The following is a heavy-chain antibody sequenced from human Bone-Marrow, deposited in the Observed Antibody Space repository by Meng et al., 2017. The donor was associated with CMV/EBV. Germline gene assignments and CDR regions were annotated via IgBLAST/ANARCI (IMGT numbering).Heavy chain of an antibody. CDR1: GGTFSSYA. J-gene: IGHJ6*01. CDR2: IIPILGIA. D-gene: IGHD6-13*01. Sequence: SVKVSCKASGGTFSSYAISWVRQAPGQGLEWMGGIIPILGIANYAQKFQGRVTITADKSTSTAYMELSSLRSEDTAVYYCAGGKQQLATYYYYYGMVVWGLGTRVTGYS. V-gene: IGHV1-69*10. CDR3: AGGKQQLATYYYYYGMVV.